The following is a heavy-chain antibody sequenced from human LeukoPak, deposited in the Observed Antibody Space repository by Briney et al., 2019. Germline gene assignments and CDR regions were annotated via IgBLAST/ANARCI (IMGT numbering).Heavy chain of an antibody. CDR2: IYTSGST. CDR1: GGSISSYY. J-gene: IGHJ5*02. V-gene: IGHV4-4*07. CDR3: ARDLVYGSGYNWFDP. Sequence: PSETLSLTCTVSGGSISSYYWSWIRQPAGKGLEWIGRIYTSGSTNYNPSLKSRVTMSVDTSKIQFSLKLSSVTAADTAVYYCARDLVYGSGYNWFDPWGQGTLVTVSS. D-gene: IGHD3-10*01.